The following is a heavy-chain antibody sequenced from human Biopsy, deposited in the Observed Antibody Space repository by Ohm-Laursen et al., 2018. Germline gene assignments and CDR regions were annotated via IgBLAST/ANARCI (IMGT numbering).Heavy chain of an antibody. Sequence: SLRLSCAASGFTFSSYYMHWVRQAPGKGLVWVSRFNSDGSSTSYADSVKGRFTISRDNANNTLYLQMNSLRAEDAAVYYCARGSGGNSRDWYFDLWGRGTLVTVSS. CDR2: FNSDGSST. CDR1: GFTFSSYY. D-gene: IGHD6-19*01. J-gene: IGHJ2*01. CDR3: ARGSGGNSRDWYFDL. V-gene: IGHV3-74*01.